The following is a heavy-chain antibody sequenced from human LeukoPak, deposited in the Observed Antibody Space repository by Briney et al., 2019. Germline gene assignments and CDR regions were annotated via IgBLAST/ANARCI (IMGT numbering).Heavy chain of an antibody. J-gene: IGHJ3*02. V-gene: IGHV1-69*05. CDR3: ASGQPDGVSSGPVLGAFDI. D-gene: IGHD3-22*01. CDR1: GGTFSSYA. CDR2: IIPIFGTA. Sequence: SVKVSCKASGGTFSSYAISWVRQAPGQGLEWMGGIIPIFGTANYAQKFQGRVTITTDESTSTAYMELSSLRSEDTAVYYCASGQPDGVSSGPVLGAFDIWGQGTMVTVSS.